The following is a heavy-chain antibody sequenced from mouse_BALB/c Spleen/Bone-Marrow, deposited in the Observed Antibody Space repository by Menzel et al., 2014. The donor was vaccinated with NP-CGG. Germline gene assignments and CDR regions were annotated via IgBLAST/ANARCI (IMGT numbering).Heavy chain of an antibody. J-gene: IGHJ4*01. CDR2: IDTANGNT. CDR1: GFNIKDTY. CDR3: ARYGNGLMDY. Sequence: EVQLQQSGAELVKPGASVKLSCTASGFNIKDTYIHWVKQRPGQGLEWIGRIDTANGNTKYDPKFQGKATITADTSSNTAYLQLSSLTSEDTAVYYCARYGNGLMDYWGQGTSVTVSS. V-gene: IGHV14-3*02. D-gene: IGHD2-1*01.